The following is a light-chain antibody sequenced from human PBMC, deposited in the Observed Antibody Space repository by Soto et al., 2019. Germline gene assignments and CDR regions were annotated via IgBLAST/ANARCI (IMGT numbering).Light chain of an antibody. Sequence: EIVMTQSPATLSVSPGEGATLSCRASQSVHSDLAWYQQKPGQAPRLLIYGASTRATGIPARFTGSGSGTEFTLTITSLQSEDFAVYYCQQYTNWPPLTFGGGTKVEI. CDR2: GAS. V-gene: IGKV3-15*01. J-gene: IGKJ4*01. CDR1: QSVHSD. CDR3: QQYTNWPPLT.